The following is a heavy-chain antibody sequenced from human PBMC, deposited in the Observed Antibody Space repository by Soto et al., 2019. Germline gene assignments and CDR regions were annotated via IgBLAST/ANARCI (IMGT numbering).Heavy chain of an antibody. CDR2: ISRSAVYI. D-gene: IGHD3-22*01. Sequence: EVQLVESGGGPVRPGGSLKLSCAASGFNFITYSLSWVRQAPGKGLEWVASISRSAVYIDYADSVKGRFTISRDNANNSLYLQMNSLRAEDTATYYCVRDGLDYYDTERLYFDNWGQVTLVTVSS. V-gene: IGHV3-21*01. J-gene: IGHJ4*02. CDR1: GFNFITYS. CDR3: VRDGLDYYDTERLYFDN.